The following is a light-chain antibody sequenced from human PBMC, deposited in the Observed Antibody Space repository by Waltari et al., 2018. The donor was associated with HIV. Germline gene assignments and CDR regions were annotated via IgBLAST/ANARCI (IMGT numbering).Light chain of an antibody. Sequence: EVVMTQSPATLLESPGTTANLSCRASRSVGSSLAWYHQKPGRSPILLIYGASSRASDAPPTFSGSGAGTDFSLSISSLRSDDVGIYYCQQYSTWPLTFGRGTTVKIK. J-gene: IGKJ1*01. V-gene: IGKV3-15*01. CDR3: QQYSTWPLT. CDR1: RSVGSS. CDR2: GAS.